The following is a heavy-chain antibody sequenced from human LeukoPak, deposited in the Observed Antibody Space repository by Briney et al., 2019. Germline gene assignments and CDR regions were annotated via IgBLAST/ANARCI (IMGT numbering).Heavy chain of an antibody. V-gene: IGHV1-69*13. J-gene: IGHJ6*04. D-gene: IGHD3-10*01. CDR2: IIPIFGTA. CDR1: GGTFSSYA. CDR3: ARLRLLWFGESYYSYGMDV. Sequence: GASVKFSCKASGGTFSSYAISWVRQAPGQGLEWMGGIIPIFGTANYAQKFQGRVTITADESTSTAYMELSSLRSEDTAVYYCARLRLLWFGESYYSYGMDVWGKGTTVTVSS.